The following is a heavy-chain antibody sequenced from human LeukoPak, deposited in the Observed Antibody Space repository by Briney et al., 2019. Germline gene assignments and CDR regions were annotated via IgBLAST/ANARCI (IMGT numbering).Heavy chain of an antibody. CDR3: ATGYSSGWYDY. J-gene: IGHJ4*02. Sequence: SVKGRFTISRDNAKNSLYLQMNSLRAEDTAVYYCATGYSSGWYDYWGQGTLVTVSS. D-gene: IGHD6-19*01. V-gene: IGHV3-11*06.